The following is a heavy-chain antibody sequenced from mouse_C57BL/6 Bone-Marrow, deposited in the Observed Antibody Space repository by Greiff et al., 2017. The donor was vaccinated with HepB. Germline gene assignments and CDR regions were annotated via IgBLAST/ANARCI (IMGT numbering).Heavy chain of an antibody. CDR1: GYSFTDYN. D-gene: IGHD1-1*01. V-gene: IGHV1-39*01. CDR3: ARGAYYYGSSYYWYFDV. Sequence: VQLKESGPELVKPGASVKISCKASGYSFTDYNMNWVKQSNGKSLEWIGVINPNYGTTSYNQKFKGKATLTVDQSSSTAYMQLNSLTSEDSAVYYCARGAYYYGSSYYWYFDVWGTGTTVTVSS. CDR2: INPNYGTT. J-gene: IGHJ1*03.